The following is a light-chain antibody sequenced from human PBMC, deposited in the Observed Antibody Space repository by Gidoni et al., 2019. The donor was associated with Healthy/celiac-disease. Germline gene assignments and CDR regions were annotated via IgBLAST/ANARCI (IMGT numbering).Light chain of an antibody. CDR3: QSYDVSLSGSV. V-gene: IGLV1-40*01. J-gene: IGLJ2*01. CDR2: GNS. CDR1: SSNVGAGYD. Sequence: QSVLTQPPSVSGATGHRVTISGTGSSSNVGAGYDVPGYHQLPGPAPKLLINGNSHRPSGVPDRFSGSKSGPSASLAITGLQAEDEADYYCQSYDVSLSGSVFGGGTKLTVL.